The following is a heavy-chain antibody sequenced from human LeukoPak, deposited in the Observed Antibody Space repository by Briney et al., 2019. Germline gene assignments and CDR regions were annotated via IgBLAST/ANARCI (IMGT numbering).Heavy chain of an antibody. V-gene: IGHV1-18*04. Sequence: ASVKVSCKASGYTFTSYGISWVRQAPGQGLEWMGWISAYNGNTNYAQKLQGRVTMTTDTSTSTAYMELRSLRSDDTAVYYCARGAHLPYYHYGMDVWGKGPTDTVSS. CDR1: GYTFTSYG. CDR2: ISAYNGNT. J-gene: IGHJ6*04. CDR3: ARGAHLPYYHYGMDV.